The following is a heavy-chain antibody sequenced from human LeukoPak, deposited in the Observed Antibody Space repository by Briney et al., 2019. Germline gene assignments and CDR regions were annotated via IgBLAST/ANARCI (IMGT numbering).Heavy chain of an antibody. V-gene: IGHV3-23*01. Sequence: GGSLRLSCAASGFIFRTNAMCWVRQAPGKGLEWVAGSGGDGNTHYADSVRGRFTISRYISKNMLYLQMNSLRDEDTALYYCAKDLWGWSGMDVWGQGTTVTVSS. J-gene: IGHJ6*02. D-gene: IGHD6-19*01. CDR1: GFIFRTNA. CDR2: SGGDGNT. CDR3: AKDLWGWSGMDV.